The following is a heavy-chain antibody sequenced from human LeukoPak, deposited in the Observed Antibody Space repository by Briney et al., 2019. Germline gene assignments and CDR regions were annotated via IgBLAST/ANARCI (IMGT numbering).Heavy chain of an antibody. CDR3: AKYGPQDSGSSHFDY. Sequence: GGSLRLSCAASGFTFSSYGMHWVRQAPGKGLEWVAVIWYDGSNKYYADSVKGRFTISRDNSKNTLFLQMNSLRAEDTAIYYCAKYGPQDSGSSHFDYWGQGALVTVSS. V-gene: IGHV3-33*06. CDR1: GFTFSSYG. CDR2: IWYDGSNK. D-gene: IGHD1-26*01. J-gene: IGHJ4*02.